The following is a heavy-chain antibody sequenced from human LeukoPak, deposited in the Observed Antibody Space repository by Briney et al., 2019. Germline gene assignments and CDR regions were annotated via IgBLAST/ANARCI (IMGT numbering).Heavy chain of an antibody. V-gene: IGHV4-34*01. Sequence: SETLSLTCAVYGGSFSGYYWSWIRQPPGKRLEWIGEINHSGSTNYNPSLKSRVTISVDTSKKQFSLKLSSVTAADTAVYYCARLTRGYSYGYLNYYYMDVRGKGTTGTVSS. CDR1: GGSFSGYY. D-gene: IGHD5-18*01. CDR2: INHSGST. CDR3: ARLTRGYSYGYLNYYYMDV. J-gene: IGHJ6*03.